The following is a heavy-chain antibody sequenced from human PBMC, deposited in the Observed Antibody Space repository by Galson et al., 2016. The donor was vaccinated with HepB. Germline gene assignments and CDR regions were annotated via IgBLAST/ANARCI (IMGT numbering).Heavy chain of an antibody. J-gene: IGHJ4*02. V-gene: IGHV1-3*01. CDR1: GYSFTNNV. Sequence: SVKVSCKASGYSFTNNVRYWVRQAPGQRLEWMGWINAGNGVTKYSQKFQGRVPITRDTSASTAYMELSSLRAEDTAVYYCARTAGQSALDYWGQGTLFTFSS. CDR2: INAGNGVT. D-gene: IGHD6-19*01. CDR3: ARTAGQSALDY.